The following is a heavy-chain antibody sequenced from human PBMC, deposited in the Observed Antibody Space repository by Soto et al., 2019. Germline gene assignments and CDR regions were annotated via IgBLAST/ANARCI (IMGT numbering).Heavy chain of an antibody. J-gene: IGHJ4*02. CDR3: ARDPSSSWYKADY. D-gene: IGHD6-13*01. CDR1: GYTFTNYY. V-gene: IGHV1-46*01. CDR2: IKPTGGET. Sequence: ASVKVSCKASGYTFTNYYMHWVRQAPGQGLEWMGIIKPTGGETTYAQKFLGRATMTRDTSTGTLYMELSSLRSEDTAVYYCARDPSSSWYKADYWGQGTLVTVSS.